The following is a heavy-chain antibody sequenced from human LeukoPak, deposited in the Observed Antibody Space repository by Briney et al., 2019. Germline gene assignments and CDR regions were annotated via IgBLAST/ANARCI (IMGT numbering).Heavy chain of an antibody. D-gene: IGHD6-13*01. J-gene: IGHJ4*02. CDR3: ARGSGRIAAGGSEHY. CDR2: ISGPGTST. V-gene: IGHV3-23*01. Sequence: GGSLRLSCAASGFTFTSYAMTWVRQAPGKGLEWVSAISGPGTSTYYADSVKGRFTISRDDSKNTLYLQMDSLRTEDTAVYYCARGSGRIAAGGSEHYWGQGTLVTVSS. CDR1: GFTFTSYA.